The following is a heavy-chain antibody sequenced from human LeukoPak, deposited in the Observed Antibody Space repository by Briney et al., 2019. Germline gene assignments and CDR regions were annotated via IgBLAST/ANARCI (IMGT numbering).Heavy chain of an antibody. CDR3: ARAPAMILRPNYMDV. V-gene: IGHV3-21*01. CDR1: GFTFSSYS. J-gene: IGHJ6*03. Sequence: PGGSLRLSCAASGFTFSSYSMNWVRQAPGKGLEWGSFISSSSTYIYYADSMKGRFTISRDDAKSSLYLQMNSLRAEDTAVYYCARAPAMILRPNYMDVWGKGTTVTVSS. D-gene: IGHD3-3*01. CDR2: ISSSSTYI.